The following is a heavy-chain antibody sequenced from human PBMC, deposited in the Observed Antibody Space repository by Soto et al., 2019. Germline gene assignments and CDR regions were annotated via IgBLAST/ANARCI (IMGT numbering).Heavy chain of an antibody. D-gene: IGHD1-7*01. J-gene: IGHJ6*03. CDR3: ARRLITGTTYSEYYYYYYMDV. CDR2: MNPNSGNT. CDR1: GYAFTSYD. Sequence: ASLKVSCKSCGYAFTSYDSKWVRQATGQGLEWMGWMNPNSGNTGYAQKFQGRVTMTRNTSISTAYMELSSLRSEDTAVYYCARRLITGTTYSEYYYYYYMDVWGKGTTVTVSS. V-gene: IGHV1-8*01.